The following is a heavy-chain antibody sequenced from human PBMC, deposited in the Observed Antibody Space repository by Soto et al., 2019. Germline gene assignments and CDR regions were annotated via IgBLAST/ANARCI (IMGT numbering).Heavy chain of an antibody. V-gene: IGHV1-46*01. CDR2: IIPILGIA. CDR3: ARVEYGYSYDQRAFDI. J-gene: IGHJ3*02. Sequence: ASVKVSCKTSGYTFTTYFMHWVRQAPGQGLEWMGIIIPILGIANYAQKFQGRVTITTDKSTSTAYMEMSSLRSEDTAVYYCARVEYGYSYDQRAFDIWGQGTMVTVSS. CDR1: GYTFTTYF. D-gene: IGHD5-18*01.